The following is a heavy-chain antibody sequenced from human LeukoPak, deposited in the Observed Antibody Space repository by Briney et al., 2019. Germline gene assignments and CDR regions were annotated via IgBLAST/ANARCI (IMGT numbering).Heavy chain of an antibody. J-gene: IGHJ6*03. CDR3: ARHKMVRGIGYYYYMDV. V-gene: IGHV4-39*01. CDR1: GVSISSSNSY. D-gene: IGHD3-10*01. CDR2: IYYNGST. Sequence: SETLSLTCTVSGVSISSSNSYWGWIRQPPGKGLQWIGSIYYNGSTYYNPSLKSRVIISVDTSKNQFSLKLSSVTAADTAVYYCARHKMVRGIGYYYYMDVWGKGTTVTISS.